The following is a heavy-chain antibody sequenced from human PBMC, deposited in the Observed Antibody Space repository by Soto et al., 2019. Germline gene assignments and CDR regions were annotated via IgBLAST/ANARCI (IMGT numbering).Heavy chain of an antibody. Sequence: LRLSCAASGFTFSSYWMSWVRQAPGKGLEWVANIKQDGSEKYYVDSVKGRFTISRDNAKNSLYLQMNSLRAEDTAVYYCAREDYSDGDDFDIWGQGTMVTVSS. CDR2: IKQDGSEK. V-gene: IGHV3-7*01. CDR1: GFTFSSYW. J-gene: IGHJ3*02. D-gene: IGHD2-15*01. CDR3: AREDYSDGDDFDI.